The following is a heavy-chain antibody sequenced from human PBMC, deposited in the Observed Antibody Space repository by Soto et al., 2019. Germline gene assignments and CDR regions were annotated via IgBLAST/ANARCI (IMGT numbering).Heavy chain of an antibody. V-gene: IGHV1-18*01. D-gene: IGHD3-22*01. J-gene: IGHJ4*02. CDR2: ISAYNGNT. CDR1: GYTFTSYG. Sequence: GASVKVSCKASGYTFTSYGISWVRQAPGQGLEWMGWISAYNGNTNYAQKLQGRVTMTTDTSTSTAYMELRSLRSDDTAVYYCARSRDYYGSSGYYNPFDYWGQGTLVTVSS. CDR3: ARSRDYYGSSGYYNPFDY.